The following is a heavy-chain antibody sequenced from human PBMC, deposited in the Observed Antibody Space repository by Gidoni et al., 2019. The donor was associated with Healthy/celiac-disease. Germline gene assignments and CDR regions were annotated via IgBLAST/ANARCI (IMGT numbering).Heavy chain of an antibody. Sequence: QVQLQQWGAALLKPSETLSLTCAVHGGPFGGYYGIWIRHPPGKGLEWIGEINHSGSTNYNPSLKSRVTISVDTSKNQFSLKLSSVTAADTAVYYCARGGAIVVVPAAKGPIFYMDVWGKGTTVTVSS. CDR1: GGPFGGYY. CDR3: ARGGAIVVVPAAKGPIFYMDV. D-gene: IGHD2-2*01. J-gene: IGHJ6*03. V-gene: IGHV4-34*01. CDR2: INHSGST.